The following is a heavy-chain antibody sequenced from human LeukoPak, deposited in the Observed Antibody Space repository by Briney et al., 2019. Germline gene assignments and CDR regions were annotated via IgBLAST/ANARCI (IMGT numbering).Heavy chain of an antibody. D-gene: IGHD3-3*01. CDR1: GFTVSSNY. CDR3: AKGHDFWSGYYSY. J-gene: IGHJ4*02. Sequence: PGGSLRLSCAASGFTVSSNYMSWVRQAPGKGLEWVSAISGSGGSTYYADSVKGRFTISRDNSKNTLYLQMNSLRAEDTAVYYCAKGHDFWSGYYSYWGQGTLVTVSS. CDR2: ISGSGGST. V-gene: IGHV3-23*01.